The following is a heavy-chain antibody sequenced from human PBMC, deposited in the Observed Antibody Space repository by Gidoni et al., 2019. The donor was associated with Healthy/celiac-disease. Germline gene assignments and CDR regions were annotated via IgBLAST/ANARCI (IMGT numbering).Heavy chain of an antibody. CDR3: ARRGGTMVRGPRHFDY. CDR1: GGSIITSNW. J-gene: IGHJ4*02. CDR2: IYHSGST. Sequence: VQLQDSGPGLVQPAGTPPLTCALSGGSIITSNWWRWVRQPPGKGLEWIGEIYHSGSTNYNPSLKSRVTISVDKSKNQFSLKLSSVTAADTAVYYGARRGGTMVRGPRHFDYWGQGTLVTVSS. V-gene: IGHV4-4*02. D-gene: IGHD3-10*01.